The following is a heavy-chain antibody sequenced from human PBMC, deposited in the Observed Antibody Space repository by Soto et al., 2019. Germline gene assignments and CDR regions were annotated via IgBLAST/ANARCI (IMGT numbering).Heavy chain of an antibody. D-gene: IGHD5-18*01. CDR3: AKTPRIQLWLGFDY. J-gene: IGHJ4*02. CDR2: ISGSGGST. CDR1: GFTFSSYA. Sequence: EVQLLESGGGLVQPGGSLRLSCAASGFTFSSYAMSWVRQAPGKGLEWVSAISGSGGSTYYAHSVKGRFTISRDNSKNTLYLQMTSLRAEDTAVYYCAKTPRIQLWLGFDYWGQGTLVTVSS. V-gene: IGHV3-23*01.